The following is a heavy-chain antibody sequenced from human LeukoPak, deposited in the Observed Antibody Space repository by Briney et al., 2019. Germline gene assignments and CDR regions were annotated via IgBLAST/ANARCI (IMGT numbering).Heavy chain of an antibody. CDR3: AKSRPNWFDP. CDR1: GFTFSTFA. V-gene: IGHV3-23*01. CDR2: ISGSGGST. J-gene: IGHJ5*02. Sequence: GGSLRLSCAASGFTFSTFAMHWVRQAPGKGLEWVSAISGSGGSTYYADSVKGRFTISRDNSKNTLYLQMNSLRAEDTAVYYCAKSRPNWFDPWGQGTLVTVSS.